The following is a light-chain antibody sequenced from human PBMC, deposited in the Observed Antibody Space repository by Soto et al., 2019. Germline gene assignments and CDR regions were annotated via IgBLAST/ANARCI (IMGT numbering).Light chain of an antibody. CDR3: QQYGSSPLT. J-gene: IGKJ4*01. CDR1: QSDSSSY. CDR2: GAS. Sequence: EIVLTQSPGTLSLSPGERATLSCRASQSDSSSYLAWYQQKPGQAPRLLIYGASSRATGIPDRFSGSGSGTDFTLTISRLEPEDFAVYYCQQYGSSPLTSGGGTKVDIK. V-gene: IGKV3-20*01.